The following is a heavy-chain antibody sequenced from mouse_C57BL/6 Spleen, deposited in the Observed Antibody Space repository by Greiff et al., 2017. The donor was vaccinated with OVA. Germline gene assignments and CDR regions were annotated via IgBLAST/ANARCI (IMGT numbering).Heavy chain of an antibody. V-gene: IGHV1-53*01. CDR2: INPSNGGT. J-gene: IGHJ2*01. CDR3: ARSRDYYGSNFDY. Sequence: QVHVKQPGTELVKPGASVKLSCKASGYTFTSYWMHWVKQRPGQGLEWIGNINPSNGGTTYNEKFKSKATLTVDKSSSTAYMQLSSLTSEDSAVYYCARSRDYYGSNFDYWGQGTTLTVSS. CDR1: GYTFTSYW. D-gene: IGHD1-1*01.